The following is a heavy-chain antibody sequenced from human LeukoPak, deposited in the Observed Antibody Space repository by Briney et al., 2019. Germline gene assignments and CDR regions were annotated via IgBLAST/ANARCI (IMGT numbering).Heavy chain of an antibody. CDR1: GFTVSNDY. D-gene: IGHD3-22*01. V-gene: IGHV3-66*01. J-gene: IGHJ4*02. CDR3: ASVPSYNYYYEFDS. Sequence: PGGSLRLSCAASGFTVSNDYMSWVRQAPGKGLEWVSIIYSGGSTYYADSVKGRFTISRDNSKNTVYLQMNSLRAEDTAVYYCASVPSYNYYYEFDSWGQGTLVTVSS. CDR2: IYSGGST.